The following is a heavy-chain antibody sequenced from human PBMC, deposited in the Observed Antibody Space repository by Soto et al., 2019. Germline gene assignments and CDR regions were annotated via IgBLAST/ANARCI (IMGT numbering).Heavy chain of an antibody. CDR2: IDYNGVT. Sequence: SETLSLTCSVSGASISSRDYYWGWIRQTPGKGLEWIGNIDYNGVTYYNPSLKSRVTVSKDTSKNQFSLKVASVTAADTAIYYCGRVMIGTSRHTDSDYWGQGTQVTVAS. V-gene: IGHV4-39*01. CDR3: GRVMIGTSRHTDSDY. J-gene: IGHJ4*02. D-gene: IGHD2-2*01. CDR1: GASISSRDYY.